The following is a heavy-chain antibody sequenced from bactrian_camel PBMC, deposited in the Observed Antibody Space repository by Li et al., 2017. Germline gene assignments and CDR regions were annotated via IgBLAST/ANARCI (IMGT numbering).Heavy chain of an antibody. Sequence: HVQLVESGGGSVQAGGSLRLSCAASGYTYSSYCMGWFRQAPGKGREGVAAIDMDGITTYAASVKGRFTISKDNANNTLHLHLNNLKPEDTAMYYCAVDGRIWHSGCLRVVAKDLMAYRGQGTQVTVS. V-gene: IGHV3S6*01. D-gene: IGHD7*01. CDR3: AVDGRIWHSGCLRVVAKDLMAY. J-gene: IGHJ4*01. CDR2: IDMDGIT. CDR1: GYTYSSYC.